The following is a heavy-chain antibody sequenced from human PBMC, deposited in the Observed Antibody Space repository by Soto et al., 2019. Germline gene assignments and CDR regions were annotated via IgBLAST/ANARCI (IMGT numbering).Heavy chain of an antibody. J-gene: IGHJ2*01. V-gene: IGHV3-53*01. CDR1: GFTFSDKS. Sequence: LRLSCAASGFTFSDKSMNWVRQAPGKGLEWVSLMYYGGSTYFTDSVEGRFTISRDNSKNTVYLQMHSLRAEDTAQYYCARAPGGSNWIYWYFDLWGRGTLVTVSS. CDR2: MYYGGST. D-gene: IGHD1-26*01. CDR3: ARAPGGSNWIYWYFDL.